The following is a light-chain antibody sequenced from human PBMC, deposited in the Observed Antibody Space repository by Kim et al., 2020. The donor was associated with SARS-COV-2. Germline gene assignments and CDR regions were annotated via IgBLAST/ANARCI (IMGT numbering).Light chain of an antibody. J-gene: IGLJ2*01. V-gene: IGLV2-11*01. CDR2: DVS. Sequence: GQSVTIACTGTSSDVGGYNYASWYQQHPGKAPKFMIYDVSKRPSGVPDRFSGSKSGNTASLTISGLQAEDEADYYCCSYAGSYTLVFGGGTQLTVL. CDR1: SSDVGGYNY. CDR3: CSYAGSYTLV.